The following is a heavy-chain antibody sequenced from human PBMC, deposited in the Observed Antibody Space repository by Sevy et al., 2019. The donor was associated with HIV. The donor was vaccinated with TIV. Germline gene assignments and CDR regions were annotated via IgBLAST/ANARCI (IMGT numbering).Heavy chain of an antibody. J-gene: IGHJ4*02. CDR2: IYYSGST. CDR3: ARAMGYIWGSYPDY. V-gene: IGHV4-39*01. CDR1: GGSISSSSYY. D-gene: IGHD3-16*02. Sequence: SETLSLTCTVSGGSISSSSYYWGWIRQPPGKGLEWIGSIYYSGSTYYNPSLKSRVTISVDTSKNQFSLKLSFVTAADTAVYYCARAMGYIWGSYPDYWGQGTLVTVSS.